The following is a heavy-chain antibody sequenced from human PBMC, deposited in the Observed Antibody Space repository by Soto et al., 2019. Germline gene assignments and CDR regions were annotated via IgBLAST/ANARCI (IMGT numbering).Heavy chain of an antibody. CDR2: ISGYNDNT. CDR1: GYIFTNFG. CDR3: VRDSSSWFYYYYGMDV. V-gene: IGHV1-18*01. Sequence: QVQLKQSGPEVRKPGASVRVSCKASGYIFTNFGISWVRQAPGQGLEWMGWISGYNDNTHYAQKLQGRVSMTTDTSTGTAYMDLRSLRSDVTAIYYCVRDSSSWFYYYYGMDVWGQGTTVTVSS. J-gene: IGHJ6*02. D-gene: IGHD6-13*01.